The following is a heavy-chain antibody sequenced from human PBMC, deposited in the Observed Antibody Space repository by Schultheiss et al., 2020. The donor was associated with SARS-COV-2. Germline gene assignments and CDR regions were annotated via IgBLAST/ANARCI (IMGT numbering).Heavy chain of an antibody. CDR1: GFTFSSYD. CDR3: ARARNSSGYFDY. J-gene: IGHJ4*02. D-gene: IGHD3-22*01. V-gene: IGHV3-13*01. Sequence: GGSLRLSCAASGFTFSSYDMHWVRQATGKGLEWVSAIGTAGDTYYPGSVKGRFTISRDNSKNTLYLQMNSLRAEDTAVYYCARARNSSGYFDYWGQGTLVTVSS. CDR2: IGTAGDT.